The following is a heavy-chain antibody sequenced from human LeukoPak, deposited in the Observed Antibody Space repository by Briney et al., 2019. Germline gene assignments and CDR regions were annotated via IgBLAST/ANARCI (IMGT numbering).Heavy chain of an antibody. D-gene: IGHD3-3*01. Sequence: PGGSLRLSCAASGFTFDDYAMHWVRQAPGKGLEWVSLISGDGGSTYYANSVKGRFTISRDNSKNSLYLQMNSLRTEDTALYYCAKDLGITNQDGPLDWGQGTLVTVSS. CDR2: ISGDGGST. J-gene: IGHJ4*02. CDR1: GFTFDDYA. CDR3: AKDLGITNQDGPLD. V-gene: IGHV3-43*02.